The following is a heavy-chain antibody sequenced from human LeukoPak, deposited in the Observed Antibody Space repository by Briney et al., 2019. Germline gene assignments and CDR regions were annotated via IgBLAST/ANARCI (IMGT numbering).Heavy chain of an antibody. V-gene: IGHV3-23*01. CDR1: GFTFSSYA. J-gene: IGHJ4*02. CDR3: AKGSGLLWFGELFVYFDY. D-gene: IGHD3-10*01. CDR2: ISGSGGST. Sequence: PGGSLRLSCAASGFTFSSYAMSWVRQAPGKGLEWVSAISGSGGSTYYADSVKGRFTISRDNSKNTLYLQMNSLRAEDTAVYYCAKGSGLLWFGELFVYFDYWGQGSLVAVSS.